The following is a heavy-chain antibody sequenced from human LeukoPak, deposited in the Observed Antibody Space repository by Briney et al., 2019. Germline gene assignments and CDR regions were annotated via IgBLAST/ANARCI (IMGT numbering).Heavy chain of an antibody. J-gene: IGHJ5*02. V-gene: IGHV3-30*02. CDR3: AKDNAPAGGWFDP. CDR2: IRYDGSNK. CDR1: GFTFSSYG. D-gene: IGHD2-8*01. Sequence: GGSLRLSCAASGFTFSSYGMHWVRQAPGKGLEWVAFIRYDGSNKYYADSVKGRFAISRDNSKNTLYLQMNSLRAEDTAVYYCAKDNAPAGGWFDPWGQGTLVTVSS.